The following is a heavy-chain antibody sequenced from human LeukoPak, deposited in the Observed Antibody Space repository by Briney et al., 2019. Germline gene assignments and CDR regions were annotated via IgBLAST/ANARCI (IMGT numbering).Heavy chain of an antibody. CDR3: AKGSSSGGWYVAFDY. V-gene: IGHV3-23*01. CDR1: GFTFSSYA. D-gene: IGHD6-19*01. J-gene: IGHJ4*02. Sequence: GGSLRLSCAASGFTFSSYAVSWVRRAPGKGLEWVSAISGSGGSTYYADSVKGRFTISRDNSKNTLYLQMNSLRADDTAVYYCAKGSSSGGWYVAFDYWGQGTQVTVSS. CDR2: ISGSGGST.